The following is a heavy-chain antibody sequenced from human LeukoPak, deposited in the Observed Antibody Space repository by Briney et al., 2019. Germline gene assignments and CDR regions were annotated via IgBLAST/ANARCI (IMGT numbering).Heavy chain of an antibody. CDR1: GFTFSSYA. J-gene: IGHJ4*02. D-gene: IGHD4-17*01. V-gene: IGHV3-23*01. CDR2: ISGSGGST. Sequence: GGSLRLSCAASGFTFSSYAVSCVPQAPGKGLVCGSAISGSGGSTYYADSVRGRFTICRDNSTNTPYLQMNSRRAECTAVQYCAIDYGDSNNYLAYWGQGTLVTLSS. CDR3: AIDYGDSNNYLAY.